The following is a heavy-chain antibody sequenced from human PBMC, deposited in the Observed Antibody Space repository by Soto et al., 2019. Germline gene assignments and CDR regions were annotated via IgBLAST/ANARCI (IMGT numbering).Heavy chain of an antibody. CDR1: GGPISTNDYH. J-gene: IGHJ6*02. Sequence: QLQLQQSGPGLVKPSETLSLTCTVSGGPISTNDYHWGWIRQPPGGGLDWIASIFYTGTTYYKSSLRSRLTISIDTSKMQFSLQLSSVTDTDTAIYYCVRHSGAGSANYLGMDVWGQGTTVTVSS. V-gene: IGHV4-39*01. CDR2: IFYTGTT. CDR3: VRHSGAGSANYLGMDV. D-gene: IGHD1-26*01.